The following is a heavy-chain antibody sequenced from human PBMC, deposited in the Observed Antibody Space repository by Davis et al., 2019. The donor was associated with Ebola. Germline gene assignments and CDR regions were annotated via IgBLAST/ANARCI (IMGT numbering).Heavy chain of an antibody. V-gene: IGHV3-66*01. Sequence: PGGSLRLSCAASGFTFSSYAMTWVRQAPGKGLEWVSVIYSGGSTYYADSVKGRFTISRDNSKNTLYLQMNSLRAEDTAVYYCASPGYYYDSSGLDYWGQGTLVTVSS. CDR2: IYSGGST. CDR1: GFTFSSYA. J-gene: IGHJ4*02. D-gene: IGHD3-22*01. CDR3: ASPGYYYDSSGLDY.